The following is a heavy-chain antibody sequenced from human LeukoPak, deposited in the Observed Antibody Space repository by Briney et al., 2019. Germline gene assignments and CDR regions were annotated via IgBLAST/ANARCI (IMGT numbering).Heavy chain of an antibody. Sequence: PSETLSLTCSVSGGSISNGDYYWGWIRQAPGKGLAWIGGIFYGGNNHYNPSLKSRATISVDTSKNQFSLKVTSVTAADAAMYYCARQLPTAAADTRGYFDYWGQGTVVTVSS. CDR2: IFYGGNN. J-gene: IGHJ4*01. D-gene: IGHD2-15*01. CDR3: ARQLPTAAADTRGYFDY. CDR1: GGSISNGDYY. V-gene: IGHV4-39*01.